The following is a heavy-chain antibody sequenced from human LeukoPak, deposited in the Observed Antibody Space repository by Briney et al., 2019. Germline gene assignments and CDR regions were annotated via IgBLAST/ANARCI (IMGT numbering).Heavy chain of an antibody. CDR1: GYTFTGYY. J-gene: IGHJ4*02. CDR2: IIPIFGTA. CDR3: ARRSSGWYDY. D-gene: IGHD6-19*01. Sequence: GASVKVSCKASGYTFTGYYMHWVRQAPGQGLEWMGRIIPIFGTANYAQKFQGRVTITTDESTSTAYMELSSLRSEDTAVYYCARRSSGWYDYWGQGTLVTVSS. V-gene: IGHV1-69*05.